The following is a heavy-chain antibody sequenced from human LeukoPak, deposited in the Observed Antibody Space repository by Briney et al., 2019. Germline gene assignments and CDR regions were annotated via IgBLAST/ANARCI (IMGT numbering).Heavy chain of an antibody. CDR1: GFIFRNND. V-gene: IGHV3-13*01. J-gene: IGHJ5*02. D-gene: IGHD6-19*01. CDR3: ARGWSCQQGLIHP. Sequence: WGSLRLTCAASGFIFRNNDMHWLRQTTAKSLDRVASSNTCYKTYYPDSVRGPVTIPIDNAKSSLLLQMNILRTGDTADDLSARGWSCQQGLIHPWGQGSLVSVSS. CDR2: SNTCYKT.